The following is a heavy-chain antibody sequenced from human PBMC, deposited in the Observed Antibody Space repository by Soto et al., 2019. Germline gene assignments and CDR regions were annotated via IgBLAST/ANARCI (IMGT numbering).Heavy chain of an antibody. CDR2: ISAYNGNT. CDR1: CYTFTSYG. CDR3: ARRDYYDSSGYYWIMWAFDI. D-gene: IGHD3-22*01. J-gene: IGHJ3*02. Sequence: GAPVKVSCKASCYTFTSYGISWVRQAPGQGLEGLGWISAYNGNTNYAQKLQGRVTMTTDTSTRTAYMELRRLRSEDTAVYYCARRDYYDSSGYYWIMWAFDIWAEGTMVTVSS. V-gene: IGHV1-18*04.